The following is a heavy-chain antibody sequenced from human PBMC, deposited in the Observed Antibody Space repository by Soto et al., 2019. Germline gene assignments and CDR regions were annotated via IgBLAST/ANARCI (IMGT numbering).Heavy chain of an antibody. Sequence: GGSLRLSCAASGFNFNDYAMHWVRQAPGKGLEWVSGITWNSGVTGYAGSMKGRFTVSRENAKTSLYLQMNSLRTDDTAFYHCAKDARGPSSPSFFDSWRQGTLVTVPS. CDR1: GFNFNDYA. V-gene: IGHV3-9*01. J-gene: IGHJ4*02. D-gene: IGHD6-6*01. CDR3: AKDARGPSSPSFFDS. CDR2: ITWNSGVT.